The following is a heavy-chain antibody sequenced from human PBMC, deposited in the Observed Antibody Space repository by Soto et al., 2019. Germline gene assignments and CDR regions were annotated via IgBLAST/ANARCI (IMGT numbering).Heavy chain of an antibody. V-gene: IGHV1-3*01. Sequence: ASVKVSCKASGYTFTSYAMHWVRQAPGQRLEWMGWINAGNGNTKYSQKFQGRVIITRDTSASTAYMELSSLRSEDTAVYYCARAPDSGAYQLLDYYFDYWGQGTLVTVSS. J-gene: IGHJ4*02. D-gene: IGHD2-2*01. CDR1: GYTFTSYA. CDR3: ARAPDSGAYQLLDYYFDY. CDR2: INAGNGNT.